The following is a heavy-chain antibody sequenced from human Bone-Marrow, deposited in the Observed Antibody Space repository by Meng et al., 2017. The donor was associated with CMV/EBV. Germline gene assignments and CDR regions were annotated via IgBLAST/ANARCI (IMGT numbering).Heavy chain of an antibody. V-gene: IGHV3-30-3*01. Sequence: GESLKISCAASGFTFSSYAMHWVRQAPGKGLEWVAVISYDGSNKYYADSVKGRFTISRDNSKNTLYLQMNSLRAEDTAVYYCATGAVAGICGDWGPGKLVNVSS. CDR3: ATGAVAGICGD. CDR1: GFTFSSYA. CDR2: ISYDGSNK. J-gene: IGHJ4*02. D-gene: IGHD6-19*01.